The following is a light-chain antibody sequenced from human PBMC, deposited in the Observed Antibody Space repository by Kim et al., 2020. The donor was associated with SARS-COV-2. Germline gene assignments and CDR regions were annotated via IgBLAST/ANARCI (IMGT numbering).Light chain of an antibody. CDR1: SSDVGGYSY. CDR2: DVI. J-gene: IGLJ2*01. CDR3: CSYAGTHTVV. Sequence: GHSVTISCPGTSSDVGGYSYVSWYQQHPGKAPRLMMFDVIKRPSGVPDRFSGSKSGNTASLTISGLQVEDEADYYCCSYAGTHTVVFGGGTQLTVL. V-gene: IGLV2-11*03.